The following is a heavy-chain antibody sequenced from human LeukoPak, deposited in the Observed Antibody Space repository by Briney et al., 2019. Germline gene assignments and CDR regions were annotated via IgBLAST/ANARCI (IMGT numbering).Heavy chain of an antibody. CDR2: TYSDSST. CDR1: GFTVSNNY. Sequence: PGGSLRLSCAASGFTVSNNYMSWVRQAPGKGLEWVSITYSDSSTNYADSVKGRFTISRDTSQNTLSLQMNSLRAEDTAVYYCVRKNRDFNAAFDIWGLGTVVTVSS. J-gene: IGHJ3*02. D-gene: IGHD2-21*02. V-gene: IGHV3-53*01. CDR3: VRKNRDFNAAFDI.